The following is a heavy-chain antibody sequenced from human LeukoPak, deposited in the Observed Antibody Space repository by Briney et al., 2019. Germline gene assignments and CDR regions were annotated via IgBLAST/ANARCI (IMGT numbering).Heavy chain of an antibody. CDR3: VTDQTGRHPYFFDY. V-gene: IGHV3-7*01. J-gene: IGHJ4*02. CDR1: GFNFSTYW. CDR2: IKEDGSEI. Sequence: GGPLRLSCAASGFNFSTYWMTWVRHVPGKGLEWVANIKEDGSEIYYVDAVKGRFSISRDNAKTSLYLQMNNLSVADTAVYYCVTDQTGRHPYFFDYWGQGTLVTVSS. D-gene: IGHD3-10*01.